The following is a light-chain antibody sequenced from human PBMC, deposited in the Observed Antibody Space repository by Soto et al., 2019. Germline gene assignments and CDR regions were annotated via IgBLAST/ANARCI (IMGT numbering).Light chain of an antibody. V-gene: IGKV3-11*01. CDR1: QNIDKY. CDR3: QQGSLRT. CDR2: DAS. J-gene: IGKJ1*01. Sequence: NVLTQSPATLSMFPGERATVSCRASQNIDKYLAWYQQKPGQAPRLLIYDASKRATGIPARFSGSGSGTDFTHTISSLEPDDFAIYYCQQGSLRTFGQGTKVE.